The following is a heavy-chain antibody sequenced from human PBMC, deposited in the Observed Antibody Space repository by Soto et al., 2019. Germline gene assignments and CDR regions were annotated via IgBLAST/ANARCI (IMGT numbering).Heavy chain of an antibody. CDR2: IYYSGST. Sequence: QVQLQESGPGLVKPSQTLSLTCTVSGGSISSGGYYWSWIRQHPGKGLEWIGYIYYSGSTYYNPSLRSRVTITVDTSKNQFAPKLSPVTAAETAVFYWARGRWEAASQGRYLQHWGQGTLVNVSS. V-gene: IGHV4-31*03. CDR3: ARGRWEAASQGRYLQH. CDR1: GGSISSGGYY. J-gene: IGHJ1*01. D-gene: IGHD1-26*01.